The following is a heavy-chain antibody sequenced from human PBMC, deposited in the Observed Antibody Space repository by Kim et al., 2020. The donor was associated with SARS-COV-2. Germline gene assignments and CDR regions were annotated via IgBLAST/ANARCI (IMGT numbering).Heavy chain of an antibody. Sequence: SETLSLTCTVSGGSISSGGYYWICIPPHPGKGLVWIFYIYYSGTSYYNPSLNRLVTFSVDSSNTQFSLKLSSVTAAATAFYYSSSPLNLLSFDLLG. CDR2: IYYSGTS. J-gene: IGHJ2*01. CDR1: GGSISSGGYY. CDR3: SSPLNLLSFDL. V-gene: IGHV4-31*01.